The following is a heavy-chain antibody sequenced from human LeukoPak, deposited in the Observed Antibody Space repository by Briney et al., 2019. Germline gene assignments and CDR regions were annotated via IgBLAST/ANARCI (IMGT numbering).Heavy chain of an antibody. V-gene: IGHV4-39*07. CDR3: ARYYDILTGYYDY. Sequence: SETLSLTCTVSGGSISSSSYYWGWIRQPPGKGLEWIGSIYYSGSTYYNPSLKSRVTISVDTSKNQFSLKLSSVTAADTAVYYCARYYDILTGYYDYWGQGTLVTVSS. J-gene: IGHJ4*02. D-gene: IGHD3-9*01. CDR2: IYYSGST. CDR1: GGSISSSSYY.